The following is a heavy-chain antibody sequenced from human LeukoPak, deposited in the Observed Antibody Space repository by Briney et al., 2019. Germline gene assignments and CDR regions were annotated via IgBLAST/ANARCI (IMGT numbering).Heavy chain of an antibody. V-gene: IGHV4-59*01. CDR3: ARGVVVAARGVEDNWFDP. CDR1: GGSISSYY. CDR2: IYYSGST. D-gene: IGHD2-15*01. Sequence: PSETLSLTCTVAGGSISSYYWSWIRQPPGKGLEWIGYIYYSGSTNYNPSLKRRVTISVDTSKNQFSLKLSPVTAADTAVYYCARGVVVAARGVEDNWFDPWGQGTLVTVSS. J-gene: IGHJ5*02.